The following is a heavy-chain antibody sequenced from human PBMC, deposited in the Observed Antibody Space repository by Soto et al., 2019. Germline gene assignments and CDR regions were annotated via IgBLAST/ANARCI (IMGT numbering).Heavy chain of an antibody. CDR2: TYYRSKWYN. CDR3: ARESITMVRGVHEFDY. CDR1: GDSVSSNSAA. V-gene: IGHV6-1*01. Sequence: SQTLSLTCAISGDSVSSNSAAWNWIRQSPSRGLEWLGRTYYRSKWYNDYAVSVKSRITINPDTSKNQFFLQLNSVTPEDTAVYYCARESITMVRGVHEFDYWGQGTLVTVSS. J-gene: IGHJ4*02. D-gene: IGHD3-10*01.